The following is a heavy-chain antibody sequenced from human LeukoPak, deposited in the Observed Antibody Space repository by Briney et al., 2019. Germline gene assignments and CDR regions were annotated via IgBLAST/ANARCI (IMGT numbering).Heavy chain of an antibody. D-gene: IGHD3-22*01. V-gene: IGHV1-2*02. CDR2: INANTGGT. J-gene: IGHJ4*02. CDR3: ARTTTYYYDSSGLGYFDY. Sequence: GASVKVSCKASGYTFTGYYMHWVRQAPGQGLEWMGWINANTGGTKYAQKFQGRVTITRDTSASTAYMELSSLRSEDMAVYYCARTTTYYYDSSGLGYFDYWGQGTLVTVSS. CDR1: GYTFTGYY.